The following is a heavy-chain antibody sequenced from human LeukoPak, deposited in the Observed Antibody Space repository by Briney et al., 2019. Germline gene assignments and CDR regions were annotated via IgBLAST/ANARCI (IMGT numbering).Heavy chain of an antibody. CDR2: ISSSGSTI. V-gene: IGHV3-48*04. CDR3: AKSGSSSWYPDY. Sequence: GGSLRLSCVASGFTFSSFSLNWVRQAPGKGLEWVSYISSSGSTIDYADSVKGRFTISRDNAKNSLYLQMNSLRAEDTAVYYCAKSGSSSWYPDYWGQGTLVTVSS. CDR1: GFTFSSFS. D-gene: IGHD6-13*01. J-gene: IGHJ4*02.